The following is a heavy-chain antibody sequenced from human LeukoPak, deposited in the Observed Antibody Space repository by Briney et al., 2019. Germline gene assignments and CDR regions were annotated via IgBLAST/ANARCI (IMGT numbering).Heavy chain of an antibody. J-gene: IGHJ4*02. CDR1: GFTFSSYG. D-gene: IGHD6-6*01. CDR2: IRYDGSNK. V-gene: IGHV3-30*02. Sequence: GGSLRLSCAASGFTFSSYGMHWVRQAPGKGLEWVAFIRYDGSNKYYADSVKGRFTISRDNSKNTLYLQMNSPRAEDTAVYYCAKEDRGMGSSSGYWGQGTLVTVSS. CDR3: AKEDRGMGSSSGY.